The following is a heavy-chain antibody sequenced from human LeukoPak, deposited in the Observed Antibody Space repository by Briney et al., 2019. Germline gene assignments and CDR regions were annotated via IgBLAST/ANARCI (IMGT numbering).Heavy chain of an antibody. D-gene: IGHD1-20*01. Sequence: GGSLRLSRAASGFTFSSYWMTWVRQAPGKGLEWVAVIWYDGSNKYYADSVKGRFIISRDNSKNTLYLQMNSLRAEDTAVYYCARGNNWNDVMDYWGQGTLVTVSS. CDR2: IWYDGSNK. CDR1: GFTFSSYW. V-gene: IGHV3-33*08. CDR3: ARGNNWNDVMDY. J-gene: IGHJ4*02.